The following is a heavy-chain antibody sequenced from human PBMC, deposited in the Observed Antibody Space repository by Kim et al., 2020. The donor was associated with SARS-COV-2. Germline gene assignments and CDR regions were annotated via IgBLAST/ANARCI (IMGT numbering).Heavy chain of an antibody. J-gene: IGHJ3*02. D-gene: IGHD1-1*01. Sequence: SVKVSCKASGGTFSSYAISWVRQAPGQGLEWMGGIIPIFGTANYAQKFQGRVTITADESTSTAYMELSSLRSEDTAVYYCARDLQAYGGGYAFDIWGQGTMVTVSS. CDR1: GGTFSSYA. CDR3: ARDLQAYGGGYAFDI. V-gene: IGHV1-69*13. CDR2: IIPIFGTA.